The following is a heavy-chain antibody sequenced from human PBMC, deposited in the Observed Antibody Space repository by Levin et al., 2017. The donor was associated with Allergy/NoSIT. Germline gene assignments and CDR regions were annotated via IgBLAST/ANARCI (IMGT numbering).Heavy chain of an antibody. Sequence: GGSLRLSCAASGFTFSNAWMSWVRQAPGKGLEWVGRIKSKTDGGTTDYAAPVKGRFTISREDSKNTLYLQMNSLKTEDTAVYDCTTDPDYGDYDGAFDIWGQGTMVTVSS. V-gene: IGHV3-15*01. CDR3: TTDPDYGDYDGAFDI. CDR1: GFTFSNAW. D-gene: IGHD4-17*01. CDR2: IKSKTDGGTT. J-gene: IGHJ3*02.